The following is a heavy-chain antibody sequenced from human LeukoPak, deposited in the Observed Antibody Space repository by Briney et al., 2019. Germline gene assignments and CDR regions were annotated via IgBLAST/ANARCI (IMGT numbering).Heavy chain of an antibody. CDR1: GFTFSSCG. D-gene: IGHD6-19*01. Sequence: GGSLRLSCAASGFTFSSCGMHWVRQAPGKGLEWVAVISYDGSNKYYADSVKGRFTISRDNSKNTLYLQMNSLRAEDTAVYYCAKAYPSSGWYGHFDYWGQGTLVTVSS. J-gene: IGHJ4*02. CDR2: ISYDGSNK. V-gene: IGHV3-30*18. CDR3: AKAYPSSGWYGHFDY.